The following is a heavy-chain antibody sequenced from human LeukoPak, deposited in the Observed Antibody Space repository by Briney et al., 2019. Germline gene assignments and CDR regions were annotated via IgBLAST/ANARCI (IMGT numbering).Heavy chain of an antibody. CDR1: GFTFSSCP. D-gene: IGHD3-3*01. J-gene: IGHJ4*02. CDR2: ISGSGGST. V-gene: IGHV3-23*01. CDR3: AKSLGYDFWSGYFAY. Sequence: GGSLRLSCAASGFTFSSCPMTWVRQAPGKGLEWVSAISGSGGSTYYADSVKGRFTISRDNSKNTLYLQMNSLRAEDTAVYYCAKSLGYDFWSGYFAYWGQGTLVTVSS.